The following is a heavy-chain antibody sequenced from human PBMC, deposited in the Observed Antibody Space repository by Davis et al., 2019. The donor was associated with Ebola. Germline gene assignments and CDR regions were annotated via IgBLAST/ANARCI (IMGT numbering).Heavy chain of an antibody. CDR1: GFRFRNSA. D-gene: IGHD2-15*01. Sequence: SVNVSCKTSGFRFRNSAVQWLRQAPGEGLEWMGWVIVASGDTKYAQNLQGRLTIYTDTSTGTVYMELNSLTTEDTAIYYCVGEDYNDGTCCSFDYWGQGTLVTVSS. J-gene: IGHJ4*02. CDR3: VGEDYNDGTCCSFDY. CDR2: VIVASGDT. V-gene: IGHV1-58*01.